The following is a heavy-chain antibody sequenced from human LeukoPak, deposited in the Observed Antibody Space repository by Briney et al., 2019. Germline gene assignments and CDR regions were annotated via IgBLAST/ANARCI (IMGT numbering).Heavy chain of an antibody. Sequence: SETLSLTCAVCGGSFSGYYWSWIRQPPGKGLEWIGEINHSGSTNYNPSLKSRVTISVDTSKNQFSLKLSSVTAADTAVYYCAREGSSGSCWGQGTLVTVSS. D-gene: IGHD6-19*01. CDR3: AREGSSGSC. CDR2: INHSGST. CDR1: GGSFSGYY. J-gene: IGHJ4*02. V-gene: IGHV4-34*01.